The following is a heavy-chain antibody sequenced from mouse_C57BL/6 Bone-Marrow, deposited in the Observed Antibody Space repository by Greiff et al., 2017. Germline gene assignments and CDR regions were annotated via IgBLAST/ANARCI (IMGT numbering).Heavy chain of an antibody. J-gene: IGHJ2*01. Sequence: QVTLKESGPGILQSSQTLSLTCSFSGFSLSTSGMGVSWIRQPSGKGLEWLAHIYWDDDKRYNPSLKSRLPISKDTSRNQVFLKITSVDTADTATYYCARRDYYGSSYCYFDYWGQGTTLTVSS. CDR2: IYWDDDK. D-gene: IGHD1-1*01. V-gene: IGHV8-12*01. CDR1: GFSLSTSGMG. CDR3: ARRDYYGSSYCYFDY.